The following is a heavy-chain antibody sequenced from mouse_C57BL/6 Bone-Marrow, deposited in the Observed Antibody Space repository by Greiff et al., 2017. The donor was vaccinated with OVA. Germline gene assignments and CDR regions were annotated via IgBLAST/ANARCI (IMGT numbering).Heavy chain of an antibody. J-gene: IGHJ4*01. CDR3: AENPYYYGSSLYAMDY. D-gene: IGHD1-1*01. V-gene: IGHV5-15*04. CDR2: ISNLAYSI. CDR1: GFTFSDYG. Sequence: EVKLVESGGGLVQPGGSLKLSCAASGFTFSDYGMAWVRQAPRKGPEWVAFISNLAYSIYYADTVTGRFTISRENAKNTLYLEMSSLRSEDPAIYYCAENPYYYGSSLYAMDYWGQGTSVTVSS.